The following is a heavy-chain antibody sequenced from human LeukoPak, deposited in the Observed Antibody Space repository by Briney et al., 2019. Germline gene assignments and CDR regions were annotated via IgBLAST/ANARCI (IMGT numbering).Heavy chain of an antibody. J-gene: IGHJ4*02. V-gene: IGHV1-2*02. CDR2: IGPHSTFT. CDR3: VREGEGPLSKDFDY. D-gene: IGHD2/OR15-2a*01. Sequence: ASMKVSCKSFGFTFTDHYIHWVRQGPGQGLEWMGYIGPHSTFTSSPQEFQGRVTMTRDASMSTAYMELTRLTSDDTAVYYCVREGEGPLSKDFDYWGQGTLVTVSS. CDR1: GFTFTDHY.